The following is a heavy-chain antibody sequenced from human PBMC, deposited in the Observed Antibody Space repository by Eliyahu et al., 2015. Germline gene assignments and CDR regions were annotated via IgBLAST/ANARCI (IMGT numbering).Heavy chain of an antibody. CDR3: AKSDWFDP. V-gene: IGHV3-74*01. CDR2: IKGDGSST. CDR1: GFTIXNSW. Sequence: EVQLVETGGGXVQPGGSLRLXCAASGFTIXNSWMHWGRQTPGKGLVWVSRIKGDGSSTYYADSVKGRFTVSRDNAKNTLYLQMNSLTVEDTAVYYCAKSDWFDPWGQGTLVTVSS. J-gene: IGHJ5*02.